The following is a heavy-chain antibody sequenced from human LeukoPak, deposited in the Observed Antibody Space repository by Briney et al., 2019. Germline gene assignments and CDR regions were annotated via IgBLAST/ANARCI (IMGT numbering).Heavy chain of an antibody. Sequence: ASVKVPCKASGYTFTSYGISWVRQAPGQGLEWMGWISAYNGNTNYAQKPQGRVTMTTDTSTSTAYMELRSLRSDDTAVYYRARGSDYDFWSGYTYYFDYWGQGTLVTVSS. J-gene: IGHJ4*02. CDR1: GYTFTSYG. CDR2: ISAYNGNT. D-gene: IGHD3-3*01. CDR3: ARGSDYDFWSGYTYYFDY. V-gene: IGHV1-18*01.